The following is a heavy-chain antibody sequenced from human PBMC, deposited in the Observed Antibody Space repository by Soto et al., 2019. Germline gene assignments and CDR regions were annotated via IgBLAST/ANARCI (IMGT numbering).Heavy chain of an antibody. CDR1: GDSISGYY. D-gene: IGHD2-21*02. Sequence: SETLSLTCAGSGDSISGYYWSWIRQPPGKGLEWIGYMYKTGSTVYNPSFKSRVTISVDTSKNQFSLKLNSVTAADTAVYYCARDLWGYCGTDCYPLDVWGQGTTVTVS. CDR3: ARDLWGYCGTDCYPLDV. J-gene: IGHJ6*02. CDR2: MYKTGST. V-gene: IGHV4-59*01.